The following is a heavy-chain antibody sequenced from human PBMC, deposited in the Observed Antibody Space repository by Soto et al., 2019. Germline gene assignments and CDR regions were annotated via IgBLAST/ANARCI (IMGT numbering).Heavy chain of an antibody. CDR3: ARTPGVVAATNRWFDP. V-gene: IGHV4-34*01. J-gene: IGHJ5*02. CDR2: INHSGST. CDR1: GGSFSGYY. Sequence: SETLSLTCAVYGGSFSGYYWSWIRQPPGKGLEWIGEINHSGSTNYNPSLKSRVTISVDTSKNQFSLKLSSVTAADTAVYYCARTPGVVAATNRWFDPWGQGTLVTVSS. D-gene: IGHD2-15*01.